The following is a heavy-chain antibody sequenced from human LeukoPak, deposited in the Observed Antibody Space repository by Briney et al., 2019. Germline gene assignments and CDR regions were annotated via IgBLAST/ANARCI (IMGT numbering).Heavy chain of an antibody. CDR3: ARDLGWDIVVVPADYYYYMDV. Sequence: SETQSLTCTISGYSISSGYYWGWIRQPPGKGLEWIGSIYHSGSTYYNPSLKSRVTISVDTSKNQFSLKLSSVTAADTAVYYCARDLGWDIVVVPADYYYYMDVWGKGTTVTVSS. V-gene: IGHV4-38-2*02. CDR2: IYHSGST. J-gene: IGHJ6*03. D-gene: IGHD2-2*01. CDR1: GYSISSGYY.